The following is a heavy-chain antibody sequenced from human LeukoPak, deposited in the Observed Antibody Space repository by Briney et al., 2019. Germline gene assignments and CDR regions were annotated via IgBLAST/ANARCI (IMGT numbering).Heavy chain of an antibody. CDR2: INAGNGNT. V-gene: IGHV1-3*01. CDR1: GYTFTSYA. D-gene: IGHD5-18*01. J-gene: IGHJ3*02. CDR3: ARAGGYSYQLTEGGDAFDI. Sequence: ASVKVSCKASGYTFTSYAMHWVRQAPGQRLEWMGWINAGNGNTKYSQKFQGRVTITRDTSTSTAYMELRSLRSDDTAVYYCARAGGYSYQLTEGGDAFDIWGQGTMVTVSS.